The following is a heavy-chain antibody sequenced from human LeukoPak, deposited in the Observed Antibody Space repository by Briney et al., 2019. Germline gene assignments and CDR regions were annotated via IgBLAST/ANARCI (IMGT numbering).Heavy chain of an antibody. Sequence: PSETLSLTCTVSGGSISSYYWSWIQQPPGKGLEWIGYIYYSGSTNYNPSLKSRVTISVDTSKNQFSLKLSSVTAADTAVYYCARVADYGDDNWFDPWGQGTLVTVSS. CDR1: GGSISSYY. V-gene: IGHV4-59*01. CDR3: ARVADYGDDNWFDP. J-gene: IGHJ5*02. CDR2: IYYSGST. D-gene: IGHD4-17*01.